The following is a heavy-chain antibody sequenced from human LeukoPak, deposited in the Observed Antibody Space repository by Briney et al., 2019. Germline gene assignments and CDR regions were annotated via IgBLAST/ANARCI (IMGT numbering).Heavy chain of an antibody. CDR2: ISGSGGST. Sequence: PGGSLRLSCAASGFTFSSYAMSWVRQAPGKGLEWVSAISGSGGSTYYADSVKGRFTISRDNSKNTLYLQMNSLRGEDTAVYSCARVFSPESNVWFGELDYWGQGTLVTVSS. CDR3: ARVFSPESNVWFGELDY. V-gene: IGHV3-23*01. D-gene: IGHD3-10*01. J-gene: IGHJ4*02. CDR1: GFTFSSYA.